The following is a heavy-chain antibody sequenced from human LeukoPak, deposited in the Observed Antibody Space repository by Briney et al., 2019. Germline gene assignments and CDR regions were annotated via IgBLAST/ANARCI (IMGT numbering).Heavy chain of an antibody. CDR3: AGMYYDILTGQSDY. Sequence: SETLSLTCTVSGGSTSSYYWSWIRQPAGKGLEWIGRIYTSGSTNYNPPLKSRVTMSVDTSKNQFSLKLSSVTAADTAVYYCAGMYYDILTGQSDYWGQGTLVTVSS. CDR2: IYTSGST. D-gene: IGHD3-9*01. V-gene: IGHV4-4*07. CDR1: GGSTSSYY. J-gene: IGHJ4*02.